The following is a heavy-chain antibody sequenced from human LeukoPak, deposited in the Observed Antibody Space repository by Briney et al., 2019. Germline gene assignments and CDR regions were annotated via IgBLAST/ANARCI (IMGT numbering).Heavy chain of an antibody. D-gene: IGHD5-18*01. Sequence: SVKVSCKASGGTFSSYAISWVRQAPGQGLEWMGGIIPIFGTANYAQKFQGRVTITADKSTSTAYMELSSLRSEDTAVYYCARERGLSYGSTFGFDPWGQGTLVTVSS. V-gene: IGHV1-69*06. CDR1: GGTFSSYA. CDR2: IIPIFGTA. J-gene: IGHJ5*02. CDR3: ARERGLSYGSTFGFDP.